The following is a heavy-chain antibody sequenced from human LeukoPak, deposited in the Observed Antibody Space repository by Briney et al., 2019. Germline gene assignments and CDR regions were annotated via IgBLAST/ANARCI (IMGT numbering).Heavy chain of an antibody. CDR2: IYTSGST. Sequence: SQTLSLTCTVSGGSISSGSYYWSWIRQPAGKGLEWIGRIYTSGSTNYNPSLKSRVTISVDTSKNQFSLKLSSVTAADAAVYYCARSTGPFDPWGQGTLVTVSS. J-gene: IGHJ5*02. CDR1: GGSISSGSYY. V-gene: IGHV4-61*02. CDR3: ARSTGPFDP. D-gene: IGHD1-14*01.